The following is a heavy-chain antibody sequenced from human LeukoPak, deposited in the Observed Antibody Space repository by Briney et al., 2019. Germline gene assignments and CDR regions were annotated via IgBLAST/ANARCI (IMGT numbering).Heavy chain of an antibody. J-gene: IGHJ5*02. CDR3: AKDRGPYIGIDNNWFDP. CDR1: GFTFNIYA. Sequence: PGGSLRLSCAASGFTFNIYAMNWVRQPPGKGLELVSAISGSGDSTYYADSVKGRFTIARDNSKNTLYLHMNSLTAADTAVYYCAKDRGPYIGIDNNWFDPWGQGTLVSVSS. CDR2: ISGSGDST. D-gene: IGHD1-26*01. V-gene: IGHV3-23*01.